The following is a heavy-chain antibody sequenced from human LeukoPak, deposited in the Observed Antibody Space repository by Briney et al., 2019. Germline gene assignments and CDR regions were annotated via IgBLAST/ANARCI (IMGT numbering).Heavy chain of an antibody. V-gene: IGHV4-39*07. J-gene: IGHJ6*03. CDR3: ARDGAHKNHYYSYYYMDV. Sequence: SETLSLTCTVSGGSLSSNNSYWGWIRQPPGKGLEWIGSIYYSGSTYYNPSLKSRVTISLDTSKNQFSLKLSSVTAADTAVYYCARDGAHKNHYYSYYYMDVWGKGTTVTVSS. CDR2: IYYSGST. D-gene: IGHD3-16*01. CDR1: GGSLSSNNSY.